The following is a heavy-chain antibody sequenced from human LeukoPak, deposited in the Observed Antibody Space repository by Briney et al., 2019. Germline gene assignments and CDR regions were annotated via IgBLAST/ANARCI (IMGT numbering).Heavy chain of an antibody. Sequence: SQTLSLTCAISGVSVSSNTAAWNWIRQSPSRGLEWLGRTYYRSKWYNDYAVSVRGRITVNPDTSKIEFSLQLNSVTPEETAVYYCVRAGQLGYDALDIWGQGTLVTVSS. CDR3: VRAGQLGYDALDI. J-gene: IGHJ3*02. D-gene: IGHD1-1*01. CDR1: GVSVSSNTAA. CDR2: TYYRSKWYN. V-gene: IGHV6-1*01.